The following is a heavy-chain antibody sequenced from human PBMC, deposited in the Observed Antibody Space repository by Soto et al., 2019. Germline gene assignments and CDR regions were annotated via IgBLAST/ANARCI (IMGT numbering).Heavy chain of an antibody. V-gene: IGHV3-49*04. CDR2: IRSEANGGTT. CDR1: GFTFADYT. Sequence: GGSLRLSCTGSGFTFADYTMSWVRQAPGKGLEWVGLIRSEANGGTTHYAASVHGGFIISRDDSRGIAFLQMNNLKSEDTAVYYCTRVGKFDYWGQGPLVTVSS. J-gene: IGHJ4*02. D-gene: IGHD1-26*01. CDR3: TRVGKFDY.